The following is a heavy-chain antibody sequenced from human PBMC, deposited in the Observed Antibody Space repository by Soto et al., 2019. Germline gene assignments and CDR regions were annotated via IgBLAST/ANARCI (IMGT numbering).Heavy chain of an antibody. CDR2: IYPGDSDT. J-gene: IGHJ6*02. CDR3: ARLGEVAALYYYGMDV. CDR1: GYSFTGYW. D-gene: IGHD6-6*01. Sequence: GESLKISCKGSGYSFTGYWIGWVRQMPGKGLEWMGIIYPGDSDTRYSPSFQGQVTISADKSISTAYLQWSSLKASDTAMYYCARLGEVAALYYYGMDVWGQGTTVTVSS. V-gene: IGHV5-51*01.